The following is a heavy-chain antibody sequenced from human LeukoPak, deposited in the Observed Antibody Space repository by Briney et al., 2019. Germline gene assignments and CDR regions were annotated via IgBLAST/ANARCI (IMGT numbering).Heavy chain of an antibody. D-gene: IGHD3-22*01. Sequence: GASVKVSCKASGYTFTGYYIHWVRQAPGQGLEWMGWISPNSGGTNYAQKFQGRVTMTRDTSISTAYMELSRLRSDDTAVYYCARDYYDSSGSVDYWGQGTLVTVSS. CDR1: GYTFTGYY. V-gene: IGHV1-2*02. J-gene: IGHJ4*02. CDR3: ARDYYDSSGSVDY. CDR2: ISPNSGGT.